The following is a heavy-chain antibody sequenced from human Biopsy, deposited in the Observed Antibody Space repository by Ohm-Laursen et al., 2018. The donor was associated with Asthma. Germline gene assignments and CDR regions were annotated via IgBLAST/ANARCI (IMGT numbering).Heavy chain of an antibody. D-gene: IGHD6-13*01. J-gene: IGHJ6*02. Sequence: GTLYLTCTVSGASITSSAYYWGWIRQPPGKGLEWIGSMYYGETTYYNPSLESRVTVSADTSKNQFSLKLTSVTAADTAVYYCVRGSSSWHHGPFHYYYGLDVWGQGTTATVSS. CDR2: MYYGETT. CDR3: VRGSSSWHHGPFHYYYGLDV. CDR1: GASITSSAYY. V-gene: IGHV4-39*01.